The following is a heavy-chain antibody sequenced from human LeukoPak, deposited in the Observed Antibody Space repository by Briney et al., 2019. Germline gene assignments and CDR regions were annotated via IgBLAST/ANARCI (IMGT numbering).Heavy chain of an antibody. J-gene: IGHJ4*02. D-gene: IGHD2-15*01. CDR1: GFTFSTYA. Sequence: GGSLRLSCAASGFTFSTYAMSWVRQAPGKGLEWVSALRGSGDSTYYADSVQGRFTISRDNSKSTLCLQMNSLRAEDTAVYYCAKQLGYCSDGSCYFPYWGQGTLVTVSS. CDR3: AKQLGYCSDGSCYFPY. V-gene: IGHV3-23*01. CDR2: LRGSGDST.